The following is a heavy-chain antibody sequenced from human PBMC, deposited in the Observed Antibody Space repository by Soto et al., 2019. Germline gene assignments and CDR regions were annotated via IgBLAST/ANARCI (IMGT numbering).Heavy chain of an antibody. CDR3: ERAQGHFDYYRNGMDV. J-gene: IGHJ6*02. V-gene: IGHV1-2*04. CDR1: GYTFTGYY. D-gene: IGHD1-26*01. Sequence: ASVKVSCKASGYTFTGYYMHWVRQAPGQGLEWMGWINPNSGGTNYAQKFQGWVTMTRDTSISTAYMELSRLRSDETAVYYCERAQGHFDYYRNGMDVWGQGTTVTVSS. CDR2: INPNSGGT.